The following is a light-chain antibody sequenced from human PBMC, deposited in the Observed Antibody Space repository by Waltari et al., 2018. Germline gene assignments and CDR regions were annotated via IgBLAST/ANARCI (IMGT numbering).Light chain of an antibody. CDR2: GAS. Sequence: EIVLPQSPGTLSLSPGERATLSCRASQSDSSSYLAWYQQKPGQAPRLLIYGASSRATGIPDRFSGSGSGTDFTLTISRLEPEDFAVYYCQQYGSSPLTFGGGTKVEIK. CDR3: QQYGSSPLT. CDR1: QSDSSSY. J-gene: IGKJ4*01. V-gene: IGKV3-20*01.